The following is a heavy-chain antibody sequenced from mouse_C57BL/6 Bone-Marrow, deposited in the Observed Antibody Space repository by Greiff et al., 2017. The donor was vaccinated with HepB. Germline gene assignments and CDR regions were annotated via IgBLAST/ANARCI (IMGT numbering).Heavy chain of an antibody. CDR1: GFSLTSYG. V-gene: IGHV2-5*01. J-gene: IGHJ4*01. CDR3: AKEGVTTVVARGNYAMDY. D-gene: IGHD1-1*01. Sequence: VQGVESGPGLVQPSQSLSITCTVSGFSLTSYGVHWVRQSPGKGLEWLGVIWRGGSTDYNAAFMSRLSITKDNSKSQVFFKMNSLQADDTAIYYCAKEGVTTVVARGNYAMDYWGQGTSVTVSS. CDR2: IWRGGST.